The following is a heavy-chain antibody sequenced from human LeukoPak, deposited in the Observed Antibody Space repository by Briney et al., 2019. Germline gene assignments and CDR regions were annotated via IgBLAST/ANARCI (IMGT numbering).Heavy chain of an antibody. CDR3: ARSPHILTGENFDY. D-gene: IGHD3-9*01. CDR2: INPNSGGT. V-gene: IGHV1-2*02. CDR1: GYTFTGYY. J-gene: IGHJ4*02. Sequence: ASVRVSCKASGYTFTGYYMHWVRQAPGQGLEWMGWINPNSGGTNYAQKFQDRVSMTRDTSIRTVYMQLSRLRSDDTAVYFCARSPHILTGENFDYWGQGTLVTVSS.